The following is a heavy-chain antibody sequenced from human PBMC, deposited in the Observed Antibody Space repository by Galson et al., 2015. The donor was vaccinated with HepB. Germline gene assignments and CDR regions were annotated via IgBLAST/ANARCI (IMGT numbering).Heavy chain of an antibody. D-gene: IGHD6-13*01. CDR2: IIPTFCIA. J-gene: IGHJ5*02. CDR1: GGTFSSYG. V-gene: IGHV1-69*13. CDR3: VRDNMGRIAAAVPNWFDP. Sequence: SVKVSCKASGGTFSSYGISWVRQAPGQGLEWLEGIIPTFCIANYAQKFQGRVTIPADESTSTAYMELSSLRSEDTAVYYCVRDNMGRIAAAVPNWFDPWGQGTLVTVSS.